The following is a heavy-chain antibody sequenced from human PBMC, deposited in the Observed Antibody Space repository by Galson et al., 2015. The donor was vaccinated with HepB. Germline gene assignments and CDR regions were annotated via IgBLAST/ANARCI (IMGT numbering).Heavy chain of an antibody. CDR3: AKDYSSGWNIDS. Sequence: SLRLSCAASGFTFSSYGMQWVRQAPGKGLEWVAFIRYDGSNKYYADSVKGRFTISRDNSHNTLYLQMNSLTAEDAAVYYCAKDYSSGWNIDSWGQGTLVTVSS. CDR1: GFTFSSYG. V-gene: IGHV3-30*02. CDR2: IRYDGSNK. D-gene: IGHD6-19*01. J-gene: IGHJ4*02.